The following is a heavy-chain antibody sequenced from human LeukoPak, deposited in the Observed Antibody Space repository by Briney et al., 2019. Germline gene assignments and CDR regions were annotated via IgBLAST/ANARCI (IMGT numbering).Heavy chain of an antibody. CDR3: ARAGAVAGKREYYFDY. CDR2: ISYDGSNK. J-gene: IGHJ4*02. CDR1: GFTFSSYA. D-gene: IGHD6-19*01. Sequence: PGRSLRLSCAASGFTFSSYAMHWVRQAPGKWLEWVAVISYDGSNKYYADSVKGRFTISRDNSKNTLYLQMNSLRAEDTAVYYCARAGAVAGKREYYFDYWGQGTLITVSS. V-gene: IGHV3-30*14.